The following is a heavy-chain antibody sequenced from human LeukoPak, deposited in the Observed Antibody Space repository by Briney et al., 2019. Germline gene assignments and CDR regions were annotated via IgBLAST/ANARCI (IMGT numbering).Heavy chain of an antibody. CDR2: ISSSSSYI. CDR3: ARDGGRVDWLLWGRDLSYYMDV. Sequence: GGSLRLSCAASGFTFSSYSMNWVRQAPGKGLEWVSSISSSSSYIYYADSVKGRFTISRDNAKNSLYLQMNSLRAEDTAVYYCARDGGRVDWLLWGRDLSYYMDVWGKGTTVTVSS. J-gene: IGHJ6*03. CDR1: GFTFSSYS. D-gene: IGHD3-9*01. V-gene: IGHV3-21*01.